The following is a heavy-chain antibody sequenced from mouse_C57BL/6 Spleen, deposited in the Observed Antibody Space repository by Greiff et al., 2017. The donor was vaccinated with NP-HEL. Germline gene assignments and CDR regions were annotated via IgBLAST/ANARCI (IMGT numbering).Heavy chain of an antibody. J-gene: IGHJ4*01. D-gene: IGHD2-13*01. CDR2: IHPSDSDT. CDR1: GYTFTSYW. Sequence: VQLQQSGAELVKPGASVKVSCKASGYTFTSYWMHWVKQRPGQGLEWIGRIHPSDSDTNYNQKFKGKATLTVDKSSSTAYMQLSSLTSKDSAVYYCAISDFSYAMDYWGHGTSVTVSS. CDR3: AISDFSYAMDY. V-gene: IGHV1-74*01.